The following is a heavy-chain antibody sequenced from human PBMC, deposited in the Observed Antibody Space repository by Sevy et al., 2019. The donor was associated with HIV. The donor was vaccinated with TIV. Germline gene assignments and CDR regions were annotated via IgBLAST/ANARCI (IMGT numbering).Heavy chain of an antibody. Sequence: GGSLRLSCAASGFTFSDAWMSWVRQAPGKGLEWVGLIKGKGDSETTDIAAPGKGRFNMSRDDSKDTLYLKMNSRRTEYTPVYYCTTGGEDITLSRKIITTFDHWGRGTLVTVSS. V-gene: IGHV3-15*01. CDR3: TTGGEDITLSRKIITTFDH. CDR2: IKGKGDSETT. CDR1: GFTFSDAW. J-gene: IGHJ4*02. D-gene: IGHD3-10*01.